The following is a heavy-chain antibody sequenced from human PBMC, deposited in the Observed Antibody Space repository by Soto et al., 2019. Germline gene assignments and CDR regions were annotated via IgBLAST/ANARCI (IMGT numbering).Heavy chain of an antibody. Sequence: SETLSLTCTVSGGSISSYYWSWIRQPPGKGLEWIGYIYYSGSTNYNPSLKSRVTISVDTSKNQFSLKLSSVTAADTAVYYCARGNYDFWSGFSDTLYNWFDPWGQGTLVTVSS. D-gene: IGHD3-3*01. J-gene: IGHJ5*02. CDR2: IYYSGST. CDR3: ARGNYDFWSGFSDTLYNWFDP. CDR1: GGSISSYY. V-gene: IGHV4-59*01.